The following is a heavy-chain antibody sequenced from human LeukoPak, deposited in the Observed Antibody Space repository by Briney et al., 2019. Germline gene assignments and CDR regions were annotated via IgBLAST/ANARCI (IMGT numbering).Heavy chain of an antibody. CDR1: GYTFTGYY. D-gene: IGHD2-2*01. V-gene: IGHV1-2*06. J-gene: IGHJ3*02. CDR3: ARDSGGYCSRSSSYSVAFEI. CDR2: INPNSGGT. Sequence: ASVKVSCKASGYTFTGYYMHWVRQAPGQGLEWMGRINPNSGGTNYAQKFQGRVTMTRDTSISTAYMEVSRLTSDDTAVYYCARDSGGYCSRSSSYSVAFEIWGQGTMVTASS.